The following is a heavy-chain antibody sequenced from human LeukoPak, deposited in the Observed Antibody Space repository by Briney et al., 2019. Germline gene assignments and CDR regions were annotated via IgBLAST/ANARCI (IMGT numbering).Heavy chain of an antibody. CDR1: GYTFTNYG. Sequence: ASVKVSCKASGYTFTNYGFSWVRQAPGQGLEWMGWISANNGHTNYAQKFQGRVTVTTDTSTSTAYMELRSLRSDDTAMYYCARAPMVGPTRVDFWGQGTLVTVSS. J-gene: IGHJ4*02. V-gene: IGHV1-18*01. D-gene: IGHD1-26*01. CDR2: ISANNGHT. CDR3: ARAPMVGPTRVDF.